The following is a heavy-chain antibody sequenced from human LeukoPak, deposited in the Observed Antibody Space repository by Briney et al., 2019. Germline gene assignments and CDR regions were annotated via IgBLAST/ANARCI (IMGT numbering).Heavy chain of an antibody. CDR3: ARGTAGYHSSYFDY. D-gene: IGHD3-16*02. V-gene: IGHV3-74*01. Sequence: GGSLRLSCAASGFTFSDYWIHWVRQAPGKGLVWVSRINTDGSITNYADSVKGRFSISRDNAKNTLYLQMSSLRAEDTAVYYCARGTAGYHSSYFDYWGQGTLVTVSS. CDR2: INTDGSIT. J-gene: IGHJ4*02. CDR1: GFTFSDYW.